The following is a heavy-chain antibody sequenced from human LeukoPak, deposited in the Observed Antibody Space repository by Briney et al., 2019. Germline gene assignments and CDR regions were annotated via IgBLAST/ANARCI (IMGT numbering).Heavy chain of an antibody. CDR2: INHSGST. J-gene: IGHJ5*02. Sequence: PSETLSLTCAVYGGSFSGYYWSWIRQPPGKGLEWIGEINHSGSTNYNPSLKSRVTISVDTSKNQFSLKLSSVTAADTAVHYCARGRVVVVAANNWFDPWGQGTLVTVSS. CDR1: GGSFSGYY. V-gene: IGHV4-34*01. CDR3: ARGRVVVVAANNWFDP. D-gene: IGHD2-15*01.